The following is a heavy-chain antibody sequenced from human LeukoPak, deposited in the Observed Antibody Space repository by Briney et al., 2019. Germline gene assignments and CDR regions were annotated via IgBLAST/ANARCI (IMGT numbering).Heavy chain of an antibody. J-gene: IGHJ6*03. Sequence: PSETLSLTCTVSGVSISSSNSYWGWIRQPPGKGLEWIGSIYYSGNTYYNASLKSQVSTSIDTSKNQFSLKLSSVTAADTAVYYCARVVWEAAGVPGVAGYYYYYMDVWGKGTTVTISS. CDR1: GVSISSSNSY. D-gene: IGHD1-26*01. CDR3: ARVVWEAAGVPGVAGYYYYYMDV. CDR2: IYYSGNT. V-gene: IGHV4-39*07.